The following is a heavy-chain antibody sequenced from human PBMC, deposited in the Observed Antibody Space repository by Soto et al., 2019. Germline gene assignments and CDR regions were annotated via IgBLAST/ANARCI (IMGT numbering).Heavy chain of an antibody. CDR2: IYTSGIT. CDR3: ARGYYYGSGSYYLDYYYYGMDV. J-gene: IGHJ6*02. D-gene: IGHD3-10*01. V-gene: IGHV4-4*07. CDR1: GGSISSYY. Sequence: SETLSLTCTVSGGSISSYYWSWIRQPAGKGLEWIGRIYTSGITNYNPSLKSRVTMSVDTSKNQFSLTLSSVTAADTAVYYCARGYYYGSGSYYLDYYYYGMDVWGQGTTVTVSS.